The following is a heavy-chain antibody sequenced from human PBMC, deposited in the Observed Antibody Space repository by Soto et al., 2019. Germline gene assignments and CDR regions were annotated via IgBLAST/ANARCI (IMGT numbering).Heavy chain of an antibody. CDR2: ISSGGDT. V-gene: IGHV3-66*01. CDR3: ARDPFGGGTPPGY. Sequence: EERLVESGGGLVQPGESLRLSCAVSGFTVSSNYVKWVRQAPGKGLEWVSLISSGGDTKYADTVKGRFTISRDKSKNTVYLQMNSLRAEDTAVYYCARDPFGGGTPPGYWGQGILVTVSS. CDR1: GFTVSSNY. J-gene: IGHJ4*02. D-gene: IGHD3-3*01.